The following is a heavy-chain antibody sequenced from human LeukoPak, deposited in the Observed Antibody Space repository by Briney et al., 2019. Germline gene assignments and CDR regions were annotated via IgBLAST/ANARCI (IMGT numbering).Heavy chain of an antibody. CDR3: AREGVTDYYDSSGYSDY. D-gene: IGHD3-22*01. CDR2: ISSSCSYI. J-gene: IGHJ4*02. V-gene: IGHV3-21*01. CDR1: GFTLSSYS. Sequence: GGSLRLSCAASGFTLSSYSMNWVRQAPGKGLEWVSSISSSCSYIYYADSVKGRFTISRDNAKNSLYLQMNSLRAEDTAVYYCAREGVTDYYDSSGYSDYWGQGTLVTVSS.